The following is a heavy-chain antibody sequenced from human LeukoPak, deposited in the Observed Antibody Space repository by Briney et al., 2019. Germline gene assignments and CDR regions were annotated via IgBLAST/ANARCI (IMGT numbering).Heavy chain of an antibody. CDR3: ARADYCTNGVCYTRKRNYYYYMDV. CDR2: MNPNSGNT. V-gene: IGHV1-8*01. D-gene: IGHD2-8*01. Sequence: ASVKVSCKASGYTFTSYDINWVRQATGQGLEWMGWMNPNSGNTGYAQKFQGRVTMTRNTSISTAYMELSSLRSEDTAVYYCARADYCTNGVCYTRKRNYYYYMDVWGKGTTVTVSS. J-gene: IGHJ6*03. CDR1: GYTFTSYD.